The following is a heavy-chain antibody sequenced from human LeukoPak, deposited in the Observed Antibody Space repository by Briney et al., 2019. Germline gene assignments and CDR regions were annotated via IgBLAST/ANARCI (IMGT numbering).Heavy chain of an antibody. CDR2: IYYSGST. CDR1: GGSISSYY. CDR3: ARNVLRYFDWFDY. V-gene: IGHV4-59*08. J-gene: IGHJ4*02. Sequence: SETLSVTCTVSGGSISSYYWSWIRQPPGKGVEWIGYIYYSGSTNYNPSLKSRVTISVDTSKNQFSLKLSSVTAADTAVYYCARNVLRYFDWFDYWGQGTLVTVSS. D-gene: IGHD3-9*01.